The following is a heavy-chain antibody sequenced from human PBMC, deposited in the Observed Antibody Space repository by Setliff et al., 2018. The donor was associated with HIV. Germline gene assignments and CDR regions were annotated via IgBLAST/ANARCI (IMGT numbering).Heavy chain of an antibody. D-gene: IGHD6-19*01. V-gene: IGHV1-8*02. Sequence: ASVKVSCKASGYTFTSSDINWVRQAPGQGLEWMGWMNPNSGNTGYAQKFQGRVTLTRHTSISTAYMELNSLRSEDTAVYYCAGGAWYTSGWYSSRYMDVWGKVTTVTVSS. CDR1: GYTFTSSD. CDR2: MNPNSGNT. CDR3: AGGAWYTSGWYSSRYMDV. J-gene: IGHJ6*03.